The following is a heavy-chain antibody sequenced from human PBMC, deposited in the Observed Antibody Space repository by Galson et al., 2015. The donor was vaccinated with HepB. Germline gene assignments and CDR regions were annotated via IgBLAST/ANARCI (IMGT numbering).Heavy chain of an antibody. Sequence: SLRLSCAASGFTFSDYYMSWIRQAPGKGLEWVSYISSSGSTIYYADSVKGRFTISRDNAKNSLYLQMSSLRAEDTAVYYCARDLGGDYYDSSGYYLGFDYWGQGTLVTVSS. D-gene: IGHD3-22*01. J-gene: IGHJ4*02. CDR2: ISSSGSTI. CDR1: GFTFSDYY. V-gene: IGHV3-11*01. CDR3: ARDLGGDYYDSSGYYLGFDY.